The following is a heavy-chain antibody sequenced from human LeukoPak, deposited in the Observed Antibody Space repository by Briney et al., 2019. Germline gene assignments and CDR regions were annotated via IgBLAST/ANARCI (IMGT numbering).Heavy chain of an antibody. Sequence: GESLKISCKASGYSFTTYWIGWVRQTPGKGLEWMGIIYPGDSDTRYNPSFQGQVTISADKSISTAYLQWSSLEASDTGIYYCARRGPSTEYFDHWGQGTLVTVSS. CDR2: IYPGDSDT. CDR1: GYSFTTYW. V-gene: IGHV5-51*01. J-gene: IGHJ4*02. D-gene: IGHD3-16*01. CDR3: ARRGPSTEYFDH.